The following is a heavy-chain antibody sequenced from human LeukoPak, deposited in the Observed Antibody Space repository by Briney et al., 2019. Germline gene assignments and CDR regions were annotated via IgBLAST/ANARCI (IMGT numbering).Heavy chain of an antibody. CDR1: GYSFTGNY. CDR2: INPNTGGT. V-gene: IGHV1-2*02. J-gene: IGHJ4*02. CDR3: ARGRMGGGNDY. D-gene: IGHD2-15*01. Sequence: ASVKVSCKASGYSFTGNYMHWVRQAPGQGFEWMGWINPNTGGTNYAQKFKGRVLMTRDTSISTAYLGLSSLKSDDTAVYYCARGRMGGGNDYWGQGTLVTVSS.